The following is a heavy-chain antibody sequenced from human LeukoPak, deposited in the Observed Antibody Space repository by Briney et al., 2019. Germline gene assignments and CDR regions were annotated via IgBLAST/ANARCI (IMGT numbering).Heavy chain of an antibody. J-gene: IGHJ4*02. CDR3: ARERRYGSSWYHPTDY. CDR1: GYSISSGYY. CDR2: IYHSGST. Sequence: SETLSLTCTVSGYSISSGYYWGWIRQPPGKGLEWIGSIYHSGSTYYNPSLKSRVTISVDTSKNQFSLKLSSVTAADTAVYYCARERRYGSSWYHPTDYWGQGTLVTVSS. V-gene: IGHV4-38-2*02. D-gene: IGHD6-13*01.